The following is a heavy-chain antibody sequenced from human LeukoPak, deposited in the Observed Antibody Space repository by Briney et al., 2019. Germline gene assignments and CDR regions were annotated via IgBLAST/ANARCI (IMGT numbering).Heavy chain of an antibody. D-gene: IGHD1/OR15-1a*01. CDR3: ARSIPNRKALDV. Sequence: GGSLRLSCAASGFTLNSYLMSWVRQAPGRGLEWVANIYKDGSEENYLDSVKGRFTVSRDNAKNSLYLQMNSLRGEDTAVYYCARSIPNRKALDVWGAGGMFSISS. V-gene: IGHV3-7*01. CDR2: IYKDGSEE. J-gene: IGHJ3*01. CDR1: GFTLNSYL.